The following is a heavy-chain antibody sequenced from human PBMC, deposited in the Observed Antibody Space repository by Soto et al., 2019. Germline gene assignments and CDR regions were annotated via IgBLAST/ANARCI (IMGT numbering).Heavy chain of an antibody. CDR2: FIPIFGTA. J-gene: IGHJ6*02. V-gene: IGHV1-69*12. Sequence: QVQLVQSGAEVKKPGSSVQVSCKASGGTFSSYAIRWVRQAPGQGLEWMGGFIPIFGTADYAQRFQGRVTITADESTSTAYMELSSLRSEDTAVYYCARQGSNEYYYYGMDVWGQGTTVTVSS. CDR1: GGTFSSYA. CDR3: ARQGSNEYYYYGMDV. D-gene: IGHD3-10*01.